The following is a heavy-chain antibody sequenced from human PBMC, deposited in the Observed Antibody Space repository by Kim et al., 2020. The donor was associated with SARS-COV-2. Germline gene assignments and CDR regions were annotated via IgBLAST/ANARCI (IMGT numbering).Heavy chain of an antibody. Sequence: GGSLRLSCAASGFTFSSYAMHWVRQAPGKGLEWVAVISYDGSNKYYADSVKGRFTISRDNSKNTLYLQMNSLRAEDTAVYYCATLELVVPAAIRSHNWFDPWGQGTLVTVSS. V-gene: IGHV3-30-3*01. CDR2: ISYDGSNK. CDR1: GFTFSSYA. CDR3: ATLELVVPAAIRSHNWFDP. J-gene: IGHJ5*02. D-gene: IGHD2-2*02.